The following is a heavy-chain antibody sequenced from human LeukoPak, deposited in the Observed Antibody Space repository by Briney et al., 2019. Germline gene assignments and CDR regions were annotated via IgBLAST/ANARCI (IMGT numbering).Heavy chain of an antibody. CDR1: GFTFSSYA. V-gene: IGHV3-23*01. CDR2: ISGSGGST. Sequence: GGSLRLSCAASGFTFSSYAMSWVRQAPGKGLEWVSAISGSGGSTYYADSVKGRFTISRDNSKNTLYLQMNSLRAEDMAVYYCARDPSSCSGGSCYSEPGYYFDYWGQGTLVTVSS. CDR3: ARDPSSCSGGSCYSEPGYYFDY. J-gene: IGHJ4*02. D-gene: IGHD2-15*01.